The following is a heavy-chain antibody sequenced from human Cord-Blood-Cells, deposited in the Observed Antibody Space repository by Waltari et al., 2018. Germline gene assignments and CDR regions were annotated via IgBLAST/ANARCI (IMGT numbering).Heavy chain of an antibody. CDR2: IWYDGSNK. CDR1: GFTFRSYG. CDR3: ARDGRAAADYFQH. Sequence: QVQLVESGGGVVKPGRSLRLSCAASGFTFRSYGMHWVRQAPGKGLEWVAVIWYDGSNKYYADSVKGRFTISRDNSKNTLYLQMNSLRAEDTAVYYCARDGRAAADYFQHWGQGTLVTVSS. J-gene: IGHJ1*01. V-gene: IGHV3-33*01. D-gene: IGHD6-13*01.